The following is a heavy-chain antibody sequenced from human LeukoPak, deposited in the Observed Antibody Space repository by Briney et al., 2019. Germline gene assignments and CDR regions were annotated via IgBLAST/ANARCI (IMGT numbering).Heavy chain of an antibody. J-gene: IGHJ5*02. CDR2: IYYSGST. CDR1: GGSISSVDSY. Sequence: SQTLSLTCTVSGGSISSVDSYWNWIRQHPGKGLEWIGNIYYSGSTSYNPSLKSRVTISVDTSKNQFSLKLNSVTAADTAVYYCARGASNYGSFWFDPWGQGTLVTVSS. V-gene: IGHV4-31*03. D-gene: IGHD4-11*01. CDR3: ARGASNYGSFWFDP.